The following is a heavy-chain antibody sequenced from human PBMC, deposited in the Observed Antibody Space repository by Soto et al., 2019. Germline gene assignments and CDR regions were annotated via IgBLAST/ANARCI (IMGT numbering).Heavy chain of an antibody. Sequence: GGSLRLSCVASGFTFRSYTMNWVRQAPGKGLEWVSAIRGFSPYTFYADSVKGRFTISRDNAENSLFVQMDSLRAEDTAVYYCARDRGGGFHYDFWTPNDYCGQGSLVTVSS. J-gene: IGHJ4*02. D-gene: IGHD3-3*01. CDR1: GFTFRSYT. CDR2: IRGFSPYT. CDR3: ARDRGGGFHYDFWTPNDY. V-gene: IGHV3-21*04.